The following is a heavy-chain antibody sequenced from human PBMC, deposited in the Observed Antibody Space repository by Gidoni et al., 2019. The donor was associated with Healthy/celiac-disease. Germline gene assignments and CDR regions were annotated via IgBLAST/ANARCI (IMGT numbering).Heavy chain of an antibody. CDR2: IYTSGST. V-gene: IGHV4-61*02. Sequence: QVQLQESGPGLVKPSQTLSLTCTVSGGSISSGSYYWSWIRQPAGKGLEWIGRIYTSGSTNYNPSLKSRVTMSVDTSKNQCSLKLSSVTAADTAVYYCARSYDFWSGYPLPYYYYGMDVWGQGTTVTVSS. CDR3: ARSYDFWSGYPLPYYYYGMDV. J-gene: IGHJ6*02. CDR1: GGSISSGSYY. D-gene: IGHD3-3*01.